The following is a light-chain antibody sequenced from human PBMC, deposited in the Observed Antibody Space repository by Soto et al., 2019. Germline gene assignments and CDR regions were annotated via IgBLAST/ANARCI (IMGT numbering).Light chain of an antibody. V-gene: IGKV3-20*01. J-gene: IGKJ2*01. CDR1: QSVYSTY. Sequence: EIVLTQSPGTLSLSPGDRATLSCTTSQSVYSTYLAWYQQKPGQAPRLFIYGASNRATGVPDRFSGSGSGTDFTLTISRLEPEDFAVYSCQQYINSPYTFGQGTKLEI. CDR2: GAS. CDR3: QQYINSPYT.